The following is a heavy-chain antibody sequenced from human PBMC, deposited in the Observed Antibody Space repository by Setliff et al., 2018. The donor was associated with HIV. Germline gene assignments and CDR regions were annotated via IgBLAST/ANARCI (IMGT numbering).Heavy chain of an antibody. D-gene: IGHD3-10*01. CDR1: GFTFSDYA. CDR3: AKVGGSGSYYKADKFDY. Sequence: PGGSLRLSCAASGFTFSDYAMSWVRQAPGKGLEWVSAISGSGRGTYYADSVKGRFTISRDNSKNTLYLQVNSLRAEDTAVYYCAKVGGSGSYYKADKFDYWGQGTLVTVS. V-gene: IGHV3-23*01. CDR2: ISGSGRGT. J-gene: IGHJ4*02.